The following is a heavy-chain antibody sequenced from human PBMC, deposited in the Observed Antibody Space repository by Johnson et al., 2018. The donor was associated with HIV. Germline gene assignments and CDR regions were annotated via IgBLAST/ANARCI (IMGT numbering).Heavy chain of an antibody. Sequence: QVQLVESGGGLVTPGGSLRLSCAASGFTFSDYYMSWIRQAPGKGLEWVSYISSSGTTIYSADSVQGRFTTSRDNAKNSLYLQMNSLRAEDTAVCYCARPSDYYGSGRVDAFDIWGQGTMVTVSS. D-gene: IGHD3-10*01. CDR2: ISSSGTTI. CDR3: ARPSDYYGSGRVDAFDI. J-gene: IGHJ3*02. CDR1: GFTFSDYY. V-gene: IGHV3-11*04.